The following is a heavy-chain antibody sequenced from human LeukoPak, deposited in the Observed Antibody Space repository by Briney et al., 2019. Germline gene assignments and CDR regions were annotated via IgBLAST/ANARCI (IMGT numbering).Heavy chain of an antibody. CDR1: GFTFSSYA. D-gene: IGHD1-26*01. Sequence: GGSLRLSCAVSGFTFSSYAMSWVRQAPGKGLEWVSAISGSGGSTYYADSVKGRFTISRDNSNNTLSLQMNSLRVEDTAVYYCTKGLVGALAFEYWGQGTLVTVSS. V-gene: IGHV3-23*01. J-gene: IGHJ4*02. CDR2: ISGSGGST. CDR3: TKGLVGALAFEY.